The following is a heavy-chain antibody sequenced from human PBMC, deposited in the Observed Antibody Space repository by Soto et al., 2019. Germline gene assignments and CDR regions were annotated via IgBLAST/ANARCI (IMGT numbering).Heavy chain of an antibody. CDR1: GFTFGDYA. D-gene: IGHD3-16*01. CDR2: IRSKAYGGTT. J-gene: IGHJ4*02. Sequence: GGSLRLSCTASGFTFGDYAMSWVRQAPGKGLEWVGFIRSKAYGGTTEYAASVKGRFTISRDDSKSIAYLQMNSLKTEDTAVYYCTRSSAREGGGDLEPHFDYWGQGXLVTVSS. V-gene: IGHV3-49*04. CDR3: TRSSAREGGGDLEPHFDY.